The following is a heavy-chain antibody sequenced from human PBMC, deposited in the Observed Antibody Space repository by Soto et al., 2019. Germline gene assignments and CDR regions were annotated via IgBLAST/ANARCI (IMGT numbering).Heavy chain of an antibody. CDR3: ARVITGTTFYYYYGMDV. D-gene: IGHD1-7*01. V-gene: IGHV1-18*01. CDR2: SSAYNGNT. Sequence: QVQLVQSGAEVKKPGGSVKVACKASGYTFTSYGINWVRQAPGQGLEWMGWSSAYNGNTNYAQKLQGRVTMTTDTSTSTAYMELRSLRSDDTAVYYCARVITGTTFYYYYGMDVWGQGTTVTVSS. CDR1: GYTFTSYG. J-gene: IGHJ6*02.